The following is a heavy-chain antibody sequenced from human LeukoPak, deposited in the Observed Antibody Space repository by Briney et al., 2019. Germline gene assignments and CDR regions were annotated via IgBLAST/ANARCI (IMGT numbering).Heavy chain of an antibody. J-gene: IGHJ4*02. D-gene: IGHD2-2*02. CDR2: IRDDGGNK. V-gene: IGHV3-30*02. Sequence: GGSLXXSCAASGFSFSSYGMHWVRQAPGKGLEWVAFIRDDGGNKYYADSVKGRFTISRDNSKNTLYLQMNSLRAEDTAVYYXXXXXXXNIVVVPAAIDYWGQGTLVTVSS. CDR3: XXXXXXNIVVVPAAIDY. CDR1: GFSFSSYG.